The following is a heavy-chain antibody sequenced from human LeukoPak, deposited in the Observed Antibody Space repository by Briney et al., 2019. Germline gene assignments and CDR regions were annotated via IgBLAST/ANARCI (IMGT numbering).Heavy chain of an antibody. Sequence: SETLSLTSTVSGGSISGYYWSWIRQPPGKGLEWIGYIYTSGSTNYNPSLKSRVTISVDTSKNQFSLRLSSVTAADTAMYFCARAYSRSYSHFDDWGQGTLVTVSS. CDR1: GGSISGYY. CDR2: IYTSGST. D-gene: IGHD1-26*01. CDR3: ARAYSRSYSHFDD. J-gene: IGHJ4*02. V-gene: IGHV4-4*09.